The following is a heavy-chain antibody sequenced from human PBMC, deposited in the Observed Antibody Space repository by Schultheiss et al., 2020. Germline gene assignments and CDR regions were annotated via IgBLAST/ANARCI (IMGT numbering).Heavy chain of an antibody. Sequence: ASVKVSCKASGYTFTGYYMHWVRQAPGQGLEWMGWINPNSGGTNYAQKFQGRVTMTRDTSISTAYMELSRLRSDDTAVYYCARGQPYSSSWPEYNWFDPWGQGTLVTVSS. D-gene: IGHD6-13*01. CDR2: INPNSGGT. J-gene: IGHJ5*02. CDR3: ARGQPYSSSWPEYNWFDP. V-gene: IGHV1-2*02. CDR1: GYTFTGYY.